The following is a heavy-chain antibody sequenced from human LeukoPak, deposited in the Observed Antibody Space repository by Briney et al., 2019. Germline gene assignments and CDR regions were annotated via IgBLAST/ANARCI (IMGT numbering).Heavy chain of an antibody. J-gene: IGHJ4*02. V-gene: IGHV1-2*02. CDR2: INPNSGGT. Sequence: GASVKVSCKASGYTFTGYYMHWVRQAPGQGLEWVGWINPNSGGTNYAQKFQGRVTMTRDTSISTAYMELSRLRSDDTAVYYCASEGGLYCSGGSCYRLDYWGQGTLVTVSS. CDR1: GYTFTGYY. CDR3: ASEGGLYCSGGSCYRLDY. D-gene: IGHD2-15*01.